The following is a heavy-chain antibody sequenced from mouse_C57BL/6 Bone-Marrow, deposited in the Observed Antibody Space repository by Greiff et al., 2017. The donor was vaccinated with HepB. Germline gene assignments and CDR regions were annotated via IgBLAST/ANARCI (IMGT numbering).Heavy chain of an antibody. CDR3: ARPHFFAY. J-gene: IGHJ3*01. CDR1: GFTFSSYA. V-gene: IGHV5-4*03. CDR2: ISDGGSYT. Sequence: EVMLVESGGGLVKPGGSLKLSCAASGFTFSSYAMSWVRQTPEKRLEWVATISDGGSYTYYPDNVKGRFTISRDNAKNNLYLQMSHLKSEDTAMYYCARPHFFAYWGQGTLVTVSA.